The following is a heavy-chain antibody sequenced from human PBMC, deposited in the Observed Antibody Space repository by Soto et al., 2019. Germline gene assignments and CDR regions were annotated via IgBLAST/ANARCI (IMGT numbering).Heavy chain of an antibody. Sequence: QVQLVQSGAAVREPGASVKVSCKTSGYNFVSNHIHWVRQTPAQGLEWMGIINPIDGSTSYAQKFRSRVTVTRDTPTSSVYMELRGRTPADTAVYFCARDLFGSWTIDYWGPGTLVTVSS. J-gene: IGHJ4*02. D-gene: IGHD6-13*01. CDR1: GYNFVSNH. CDR3: ARDLFGSWTIDY. V-gene: IGHV1-46*01. CDR2: INPIDGST.